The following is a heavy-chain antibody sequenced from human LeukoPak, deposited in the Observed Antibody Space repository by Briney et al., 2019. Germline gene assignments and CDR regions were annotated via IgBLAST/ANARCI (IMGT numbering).Heavy chain of an antibody. CDR3: ARGGGNGFDY. J-gene: IGHJ4*02. CDR2: IYYSGST. V-gene: IGHV4-39*01. D-gene: IGHD4-23*01. CDR1: GGSISSYY. Sequence: SETLSLTCTVSGGSISSYYWGWIRQPPGKGLEWIGSIYYSGSTYYNPSLKSRVTISVDTSKNQFSLKLSSVTAADTAVYYCARGGGNGFDYWGQGTLVTVSS.